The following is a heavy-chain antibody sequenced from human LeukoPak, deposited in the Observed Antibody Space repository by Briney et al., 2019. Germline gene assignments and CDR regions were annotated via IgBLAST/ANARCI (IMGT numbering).Heavy chain of an antibody. D-gene: IGHD2-15*01. V-gene: IGHV4-38-2*02. CDR3: ARVVASTSIDS. CDR1: AYSISSGYF. Sequence: SETLSLTCTVSAYSISSGYFWGWIRQPPGKGPEWIGSIFHSGSVYYDPSLQSRVTISVDTSTNRFSLKLTSVTAADTALYYCARVVASTSIDSWGQGTLVTVSS. J-gene: IGHJ4*02. CDR2: IFHSGSV.